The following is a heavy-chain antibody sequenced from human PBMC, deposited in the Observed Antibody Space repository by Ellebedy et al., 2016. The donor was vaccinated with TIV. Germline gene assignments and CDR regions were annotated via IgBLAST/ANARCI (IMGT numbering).Heavy chain of an antibody. Sequence: GESLKISXAASGFTLSSYAMSWVRQAPGKGLEWVSTISASGGSTYYADSVKGRFTISRDNSKNTLYLQMSSLRAEDTAVYYCAREGSGWNSLDYWGQGTLVTVSS. D-gene: IGHD6-19*01. CDR1: GFTLSSYA. J-gene: IGHJ4*02. CDR3: AREGSGWNSLDY. V-gene: IGHV3-23*01. CDR2: ISASGGST.